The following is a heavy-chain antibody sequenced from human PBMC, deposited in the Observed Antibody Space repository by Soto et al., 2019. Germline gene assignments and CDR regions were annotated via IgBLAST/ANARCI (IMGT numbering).Heavy chain of an antibody. Sequence: SETLSLTCTVSGGSISSGGYYWSWIRQHPGKGLEWIGYIYYSGSTYYNPSLKSRVTISVDTSKNQFSLKLSSVTAADTAVYYCARTLTVTTSVDYWGQGTLVTVSS. CDR3: ARTLTVTTSVDY. CDR2: IYYSGST. CDR1: GGSISSGGYY. D-gene: IGHD4-17*01. J-gene: IGHJ4*02. V-gene: IGHV4-31*03.